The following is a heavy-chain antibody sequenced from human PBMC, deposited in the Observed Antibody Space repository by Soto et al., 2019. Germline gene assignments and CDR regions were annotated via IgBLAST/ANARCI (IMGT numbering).Heavy chain of an antibody. CDR3: ARAAVVGATRLWFDP. CDR2: INHSGST. D-gene: IGHD1-26*01. CDR1: GGSFSGYY. V-gene: IGHV4-34*01. Sequence: SETLSLTCAVYGGSFSGYYWSWIRQPPGKGLEWIGEINHSGSTNYNPSLKSRVTISVDTSKNQFSLKLSSVTAADTAVYYCARAAVVGATRLWFDPWGQGTLVTVSS. J-gene: IGHJ5*02.